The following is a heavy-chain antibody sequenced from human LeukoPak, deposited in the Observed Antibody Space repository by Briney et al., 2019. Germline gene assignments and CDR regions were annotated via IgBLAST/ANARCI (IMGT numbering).Heavy chain of an antibody. CDR2: ISWNSGSI. CDR3: AKDITYDSSGYYSYYFDY. Sequence: PGRSLRLSCAASGFTFDDYAMHWVRQAPGKGLEWVSGISWNSGSIVYADSVKGRFTISRDNAKNSLYLQMSSLRDEDTALYYCAKDITYDSSGYYSYYFDYWGQGTLVTVSS. CDR1: GFTFDDYA. J-gene: IGHJ4*02. D-gene: IGHD3-22*01. V-gene: IGHV3-9*01.